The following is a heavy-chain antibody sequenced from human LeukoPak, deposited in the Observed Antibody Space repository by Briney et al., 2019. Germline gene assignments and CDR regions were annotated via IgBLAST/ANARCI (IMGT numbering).Heavy chain of an antibody. CDR3: ARGDYANQRSNNWFDP. CDR2: INHSGSI. V-gene: IGHV4-34*01. D-gene: IGHD4-17*01. Sequence: PSETLSLTCAVYGGSFSGYYWTWIRQPPGKGLEWIGEINHSGSINYNPSLKSRVTISVDTSKNQFSLKLSSVTAADTAVYYCARGDYANQRSNNWFDPWAREPWSPSPQ. J-gene: IGHJ5*02. CDR1: GGSFSGYY.